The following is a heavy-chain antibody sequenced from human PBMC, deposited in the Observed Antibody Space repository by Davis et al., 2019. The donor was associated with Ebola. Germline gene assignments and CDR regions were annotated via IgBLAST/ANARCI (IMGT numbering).Heavy chain of an antibody. V-gene: IGHV1-8*01. Sequence: ASVKVSCKASGYTFTSYDINWVRQATGQGLEWMGWMNPNSGNTGYAQKFQGRVTMTRNTSISTAYMELSSLRSEHTAVYYCARAREVGGTTFFDYWGQGTLVTVSS. CDR1: GYTFTSYD. CDR3: ARAREVGGTTFFDY. J-gene: IGHJ4*02. CDR2: MNPNSGNT. D-gene: IGHD2/OR15-2a*01.